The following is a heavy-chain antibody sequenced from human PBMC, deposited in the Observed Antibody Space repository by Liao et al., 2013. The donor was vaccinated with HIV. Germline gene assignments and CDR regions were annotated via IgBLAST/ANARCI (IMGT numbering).Heavy chain of an antibody. J-gene: IGHJ3*01. CDR2: IYTSGNT. D-gene: IGHD3-3*01. Sequence: QVHLQESGPGVVKASETLSLTCSVSGGSINSYYWSWVRQPAGKGLEWIGRIYTSGNTNYNPSLKSRVTMSVDTSKNQFSLKLTSVTAADTAVYYCATRITISGVAIPHALDVWGQGTMVAVSS. V-gene: IGHV4-4*07. CDR1: GGSINSYY. CDR3: ATRITISGVAIPHALDV.